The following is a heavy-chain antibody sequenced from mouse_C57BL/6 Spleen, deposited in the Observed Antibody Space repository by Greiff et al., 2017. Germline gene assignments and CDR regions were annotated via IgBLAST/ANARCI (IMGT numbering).Heavy chain of an antibody. D-gene: IGHD2-4*01. Sequence: EVKVVESGGGLVQPGGSLSLSCAASGFTFTDYYMSWVRQPPGKALEWLGFIRNKANGYTTEYSASVKGRFTISRDNSQSILYLQMNALRAEDSAAYYCAREIYYDYDGDFDGWGTGTTVTFAS. CDR3: AREIYYDYDGDFDG. V-gene: IGHV7-3*01. CDR2: IRNKANGYTT. CDR1: GFTFTDYY. J-gene: IGHJ1*03.